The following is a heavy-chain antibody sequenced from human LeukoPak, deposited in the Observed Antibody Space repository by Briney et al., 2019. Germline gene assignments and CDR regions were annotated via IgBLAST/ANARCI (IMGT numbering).Heavy chain of an antibody. V-gene: IGHV3-33*01. CDR1: GFTFSSYG. CDR2: IWYDGSNK. CDR3: ARDRRVLYSNYVVNYYYYYGMDV. D-gene: IGHD4-11*01. J-gene: IGHJ6*02. Sequence: PGGSLRLSCAASGFTFSSYGMHWVRQAPGKGLEWVAVIWYDGSNKYYADSVKGRFTISRDNSKNTLYLQMNSLRAEDTAVYYCARDRRVLYSNYVVNYYYYYGMDVWGQGTTVTVSS.